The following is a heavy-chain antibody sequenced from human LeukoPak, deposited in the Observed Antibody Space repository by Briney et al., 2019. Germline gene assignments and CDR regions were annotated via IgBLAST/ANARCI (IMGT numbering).Heavy chain of an antibody. V-gene: IGHV4-59*01. CDR1: GGSISSYY. Sequence: ASETLSLTCTVSGGSISSYYWSWIRQPPGKGLEWIGYIYYSGSTNYNPSLKSRVTISVDTPKNQFSLKLRSVTAADTAVYFCAREASRAGTYYFDYWGQGTLLTVSS. J-gene: IGHJ4*02. D-gene: IGHD3-10*01. CDR3: AREASRAGTYYFDY. CDR2: IYYSGST.